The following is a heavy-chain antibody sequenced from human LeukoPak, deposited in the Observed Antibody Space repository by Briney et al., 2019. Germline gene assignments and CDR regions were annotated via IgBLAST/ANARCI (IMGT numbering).Heavy chain of an antibody. CDR1: GGSISSYY. Sequence: PSETLSLTCTVSGGSISSYYWSWIRQPPGRGLEWIGYIYYSGSTNYNPSLKSRVTISVDTSKNQFSLKLSSVTAADTAVYYCARGEYYYDSSGLKGDYWGQGTLVTVSS. CDR2: IYYSGST. V-gene: IGHV4-59*01. D-gene: IGHD3-22*01. J-gene: IGHJ4*02. CDR3: ARGEYYYDSSGLKGDY.